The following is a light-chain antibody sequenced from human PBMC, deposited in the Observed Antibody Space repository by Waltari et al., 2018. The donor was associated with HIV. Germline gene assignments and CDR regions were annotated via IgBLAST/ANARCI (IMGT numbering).Light chain of an antibody. CDR2: TNN. V-gene: IGLV1-44*01. Sequence: QSVLTQPPSASGTPGQRVTISCSGSSSNIAGNTVNWFQQLPGTAPKLLIYTNNQRPSGVPDRVSGSKSGTSASLAISGLQSEDEADYYCAAWDDSLNGVVFGGGTKLTVL. J-gene: IGLJ2*01. CDR1: SSNIAGNT. CDR3: AAWDDSLNGVV.